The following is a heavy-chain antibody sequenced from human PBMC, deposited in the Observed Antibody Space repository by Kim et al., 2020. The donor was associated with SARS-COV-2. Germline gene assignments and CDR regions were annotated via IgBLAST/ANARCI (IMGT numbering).Heavy chain of an antibody. D-gene: IGHD2-2*01. Sequence: GGSLRLSCAASGFTFSSYSMHWVRQAPGKGLVWVSYTNSDGNGTNSADSVTGRLTISRDNAKNTLYLQMNSLRAEDTAVDLCASGTNRGAFDIWGQGTM. CDR1: GFTFSSYS. CDR2: TNSDGNGT. CDR3: ASGTNRGAFDI. V-gene: IGHV3-74*01. J-gene: IGHJ3*02.